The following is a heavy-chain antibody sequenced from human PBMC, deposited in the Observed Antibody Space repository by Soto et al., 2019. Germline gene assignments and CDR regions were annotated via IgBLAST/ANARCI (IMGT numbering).Heavy chain of an antibody. J-gene: IGHJ4*02. V-gene: IGHV5-51*01. CDR1: GFSFTSHW. D-gene: IGHD3-22*01. Sequence: EVQLVQSGAEVKKPGESLKISCQTSGFSFTSHWIGWVRQMPGKGLEWMGIIYPYDSDTRYSPSFQGQVTISADKSIGTAYLQWSSLKASDTAVYFCARQAYDTSGYRYFDFWGQGTLVTVS. CDR2: IYPYDSDT. CDR3: ARQAYDTSGYRYFDF.